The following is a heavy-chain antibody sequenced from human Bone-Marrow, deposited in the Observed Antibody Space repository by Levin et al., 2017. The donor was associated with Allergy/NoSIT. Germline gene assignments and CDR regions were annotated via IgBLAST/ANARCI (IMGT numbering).Heavy chain of an antibody. D-gene: IGHD3-22*01. CDR3: AREYYDSSGYWEFDY. Sequence: GESLKISCKASGYTFTGYYMHWVRQAPGQGLEWMGWINPNSGGTNYAQKFQGRVTMTRDTSISTAYMELSRLRSDDTAVYYCAREYYDSSGYWEFDYWGQGTLVTVSS. CDR1: GYTFTGYY. V-gene: IGHV1-2*02. J-gene: IGHJ4*02. CDR2: INPNSGGT.